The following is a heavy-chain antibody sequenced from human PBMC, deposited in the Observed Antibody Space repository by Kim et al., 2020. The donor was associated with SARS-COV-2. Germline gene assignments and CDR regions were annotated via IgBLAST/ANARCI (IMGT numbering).Heavy chain of an antibody. Sequence: NPTRKRRVTLSVDTSKNQSSLKLSSVTAADTAVYYCARVQENSSSSEFDYWGQGTLVTVSS. CDR3: ARVQENSSSSEFDY. V-gene: IGHV4-59*01. D-gene: IGHD6-13*01. J-gene: IGHJ4*02.